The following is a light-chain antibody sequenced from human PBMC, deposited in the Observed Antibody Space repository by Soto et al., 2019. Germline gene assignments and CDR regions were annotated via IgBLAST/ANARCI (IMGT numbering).Light chain of an antibody. Sequence: DIQMTQSPSTLSASVGDRVTITCRASQSISSWLAWYQQKPGKAPKLLIYKASSLERGAPSRFSGSASGTEFTLTIRRLQPADFATYYCQQYKSYPWTFGQENKVAIK. J-gene: IGKJ1*01. CDR2: KAS. CDR1: QSISSW. V-gene: IGKV1-5*03. CDR3: QQYKSYPWT.